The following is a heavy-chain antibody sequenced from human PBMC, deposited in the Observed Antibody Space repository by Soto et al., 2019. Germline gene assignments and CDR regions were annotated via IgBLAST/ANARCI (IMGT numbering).Heavy chain of an antibody. Sequence: PGGSLRLSCAASGFTFRNYGMNWVRQAPGKGLEWVSYIGLGSSTKYYADSVEGRFTISRDNAKNSLYLQMNSLRAEDTAVYYCARDQLYYNDISGRPLNVFDFWGQGTMVTVSS. CDR1: GFTFRNYG. CDR3: ARDQLYYNDISGRPLNVFDF. CDR2: IGLGSSTK. V-gene: IGHV3-48*01. D-gene: IGHD3-22*01. J-gene: IGHJ3*01.